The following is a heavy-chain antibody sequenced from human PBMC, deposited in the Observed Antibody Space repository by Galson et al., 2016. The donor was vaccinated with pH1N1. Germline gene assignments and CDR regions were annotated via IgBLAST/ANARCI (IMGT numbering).Heavy chain of an antibody. CDR1: GFTFSTYW. J-gene: IGHJ4*02. V-gene: IGHV3-7*01. CDR2: INQDGSVK. Sequence: SLRLSCAASGFTFSTYWMTWVRQAPGKGLEWVANINQDGSVKYYVDSVKGRFTISRDNAKSSVPPQMNSLRAEDTAVYYCARAVAAADSDWGQGTLVTVSS. CDR3: ARAVAAADSD. D-gene: IGHD2-2*01.